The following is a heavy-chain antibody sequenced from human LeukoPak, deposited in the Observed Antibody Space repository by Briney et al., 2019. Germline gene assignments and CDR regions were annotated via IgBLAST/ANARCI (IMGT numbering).Heavy chain of an antibody. CDR2: INHSGST. Sequence: SETLSLTCTVSGGSISSYYWSWIRQPPGKGLEWIGEINHSGSTNYNPSLKSRVTISVDTSKNQFSLKLSSVTAADTAVYYCARGRRRYYDSSGYLYYFDYWGQGTLVTVSS. CDR3: ARGRRRYYDSSGYLYYFDY. CDR1: GGSISSYY. V-gene: IGHV4-34*01. J-gene: IGHJ4*02. D-gene: IGHD3-22*01.